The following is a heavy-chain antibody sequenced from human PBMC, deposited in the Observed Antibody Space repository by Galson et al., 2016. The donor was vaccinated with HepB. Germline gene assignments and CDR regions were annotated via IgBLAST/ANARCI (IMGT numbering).Heavy chain of an antibody. Sequence: ATLSLTCTVSGGSISSYYWSWIRQPPGKGLEWIGYIYYSGSTNYNPSLKSRVTISVDTSKNQFSLKLSSVTAADTAVYYCARGDGYNFHWGQGTLVTVSS. CDR1: GGSISSYY. V-gene: IGHV4-59*01. CDR2: IYYSGST. CDR3: ARGDGYNFH. J-gene: IGHJ4*02. D-gene: IGHD5-24*01.